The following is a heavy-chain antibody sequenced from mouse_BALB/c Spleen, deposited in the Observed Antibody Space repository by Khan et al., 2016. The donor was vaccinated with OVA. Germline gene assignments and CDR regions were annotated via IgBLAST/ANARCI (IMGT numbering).Heavy chain of an antibody. J-gene: IGHJ3*01. CDR1: GYTFTSYT. D-gene: IGHD2-14*01. Sequence: QVHVKQSGAELARPGASVKMSCKASGYTFTSYTIHWIKKRPGQGLEWIGYINPSNGYTNYNQKFKDKATLTTDKSSTTAYLQLSSLTSDDSAVYTCVRDGAYHRNDGWFAYWGQGTLVTVSA. V-gene: IGHV1-4*01. CDR2: INPSNGYT. CDR3: VRDGAYHRNDGWFAY.